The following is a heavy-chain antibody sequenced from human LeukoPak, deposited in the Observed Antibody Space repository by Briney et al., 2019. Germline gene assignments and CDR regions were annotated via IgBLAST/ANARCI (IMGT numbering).Heavy chain of an antibody. J-gene: IGHJ3*02. CDR3: ARDTGDPTYYGYVWGAFDI. V-gene: IGHV3-48*02. D-gene: IGHD3-16*01. CDR2: ISSSSDTM. Sequence: PGGSLRLSCAASGFTFSSYNMNWVRQAPGKGLEWVSYISSSSDTMYYADSLKGRFTISRDNAKNSLYLQMNSLRDEDTAVYYCARDTGDPTYYGYVWGAFDIWGQGTMVTVSS. CDR1: GFTFSSYN.